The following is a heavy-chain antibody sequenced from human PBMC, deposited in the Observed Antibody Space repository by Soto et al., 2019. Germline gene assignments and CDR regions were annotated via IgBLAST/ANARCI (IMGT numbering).Heavy chain of an antibody. V-gene: IGHV3-15*01. Sequence: EVQLVESGGGLVQPGGSLRLSCAASGFTFSNAWMSWVRQAPGKGLEWVGRIKSKTDGGTTDYAAPVKGRFTISRDDSKNTLYLQMNSLKTEDTAVYYCTTDPALLLWFGELSYWGQGTLVTVSS. CDR1: GFTFSNAW. J-gene: IGHJ4*02. CDR3: TTDPALLLWFGELSY. D-gene: IGHD3-10*01. CDR2: IKSKTDGGTT.